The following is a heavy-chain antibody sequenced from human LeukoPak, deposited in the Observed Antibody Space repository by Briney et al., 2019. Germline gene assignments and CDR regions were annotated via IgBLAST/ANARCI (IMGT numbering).Heavy chain of an antibody. J-gene: IGHJ4*02. CDR2: IYSGGST. V-gene: IGHV3-66*01. Sequence: SGGSLRLSCAASGFTFSSYAMSWVRQAPGKGLEWVSVIYSGGSTYYADSVKGRFTISRDNSKNTLYLQMNSLRAEDTAVYYCAREPSSGYWGQGTLVTVSS. D-gene: IGHD6-6*01. CDR3: AREPSSGY. CDR1: GFTFSSYA.